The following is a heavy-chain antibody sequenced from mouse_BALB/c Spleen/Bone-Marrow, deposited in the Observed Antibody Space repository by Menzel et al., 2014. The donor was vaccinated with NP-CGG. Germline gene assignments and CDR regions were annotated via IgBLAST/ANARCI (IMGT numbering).Heavy chain of an antibody. CDR3: AGLYGNSFDY. CDR1: DSEVFPITY. V-gene: IGHV15-2*02. J-gene: IGHJ2*01. Sequence: VQLQQSGSELRSPGSSVKLSCKDFDSEVFPITYMSWVKQKPGHGFEWIGDILPSIGRTIYGQNFADKATLDADTVSNTACWELNGLTSEDSAIYYCAGLYGNSFDYWGQGTTLTVSS. CDR2: ILPSIGRT. D-gene: IGHD1-1*01.